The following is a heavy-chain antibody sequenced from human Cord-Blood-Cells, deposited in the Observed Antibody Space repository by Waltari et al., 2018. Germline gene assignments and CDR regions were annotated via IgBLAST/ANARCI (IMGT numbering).Heavy chain of an antibody. CDR1: AGPTSSGDYS. D-gene: IGHD6-6*01. J-gene: IGHJ4*02. Sequence: QVQLQESGPGLVRPSQTLSLTCTVSAGPTSSGDYSRPRIRPPPGKGLEWIGYIYYSGSTYYNPSLKSRVTISVDTSKNQFSLKLSSVTAADTAVYYCARWEYSSSPGIDYWGQGTLVTVSS. CDR3: ARWEYSSSPGIDY. CDR2: IYYSGST. V-gene: IGHV4-30-4*08.